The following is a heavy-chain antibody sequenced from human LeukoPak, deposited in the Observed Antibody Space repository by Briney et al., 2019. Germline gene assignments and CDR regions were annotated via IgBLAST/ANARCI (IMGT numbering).Heavy chain of an antibody. D-gene: IGHD4-17*01. CDR2: FVPIFGIT. CDR1: GGTFTNSA. CDR3: AKGAAVTWPWYFDL. Sequence: SVKVSCKASGGTFTNSAINWVRQAPGQGLEWMGRFVPIFGITKYSQKLQGRLTITADESTSTAYMELSSLRSDDTAVYFCAKGAAVTWPWYFDLWGRGTLVTVSS. V-gene: IGHV1-69*13. J-gene: IGHJ2*01.